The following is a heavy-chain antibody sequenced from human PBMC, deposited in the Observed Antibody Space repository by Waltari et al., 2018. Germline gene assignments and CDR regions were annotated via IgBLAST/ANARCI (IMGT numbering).Heavy chain of an antibody. D-gene: IGHD6-13*01. J-gene: IGHJ4*02. V-gene: IGHV1-69*01. CDR2: ISPIFGTA. Sequence: QVQLVQSGAEVKKPGSSVKVSCKASGGTFSSYAISWVRQAPGQGLEWMGGISPIFGTANYAQKFQGRVTITADEFTSTAYMELSSLRSEDTAVYYCAVTQGGAAAGTIEYYFDYWGQGTLVTVSS. CDR3: AVTQGGAAAGTIEYYFDY. CDR1: GGTFSSYA.